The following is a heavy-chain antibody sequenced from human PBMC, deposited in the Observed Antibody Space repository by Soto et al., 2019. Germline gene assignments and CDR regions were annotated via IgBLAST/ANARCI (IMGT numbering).Heavy chain of an antibody. D-gene: IGHD5-18*01. V-gene: IGHV4-30-2*01. CDR3: ASANSCGYSNRYYGMDV. CDR1: GGSISSGGYS. J-gene: IGHJ6*02. Sequence: QLQLQESGSGLVKPSQTLSLTCAVSGGSISSGGYSWSWIRQPPGKGLEWIGNIYHSGSTYYNPSLKSRVTISVDRSKNQFSLKLSSVTAADTAVYYCASANSCGYSNRYYGMDVWGQGTTVTVSS. CDR2: IYHSGST.